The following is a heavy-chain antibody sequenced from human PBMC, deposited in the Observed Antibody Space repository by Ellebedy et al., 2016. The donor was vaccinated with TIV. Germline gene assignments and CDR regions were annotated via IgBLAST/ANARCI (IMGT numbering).Heavy chain of an antibody. V-gene: IGHV1-46*01. CDR2: IDPSDDGT. CDR1: AYTFSSNSF. CDR3: AREAAAGPLMYLNR. J-gene: IGHJ4*02. Sequence: ASVKVSCKASAYTFSSNSFLNWVRQAPGKGHECMGIIDPSDDGTSYAEKFHGRVTMTSDTSTNTVYLGMSSLRSEGTAMYYCAREAAAGPLMYLNRWGRGTLVTVSS. D-gene: IGHD6-13*01.